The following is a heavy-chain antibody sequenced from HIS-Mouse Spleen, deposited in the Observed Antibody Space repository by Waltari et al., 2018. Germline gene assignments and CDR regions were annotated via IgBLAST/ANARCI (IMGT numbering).Heavy chain of an antibody. Sequence: QVQLVESGGGVVQPGRSLRLSCAASGFTFSSYGMHWVRQAPGKGLEWVAVISYDGSNKYYADSVKGRFTISRDNSKNTLYLQMNSLRAEDTAVYYCAKVRVVVAAAPQEYYFDYWGQGTLVTVSS. CDR3: AKVRVVVAAAPQEYYFDY. CDR2: ISYDGSNK. J-gene: IGHJ4*02. D-gene: IGHD6-13*01. CDR1: GFTFSSYG. V-gene: IGHV3-30*18.